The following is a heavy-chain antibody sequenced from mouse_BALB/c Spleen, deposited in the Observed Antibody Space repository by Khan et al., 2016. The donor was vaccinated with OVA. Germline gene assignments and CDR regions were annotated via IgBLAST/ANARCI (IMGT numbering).Heavy chain of an antibody. J-gene: IGHJ2*01. CDR3: ARVYGGDFDY. CDR2: ISYSGNT. V-gene: IGHV3-2*02. Sequence: EVQLQESGPGLMKPSQSLSLTCTVTGYSITSDYAWNWIRQFPGNKLEWMGYISYSGNTKYNPSLKSRISVTRDTSKNQIFLQLNSVTAEDTATYYCARVYGGDFDYWGQGTTLTVSS. D-gene: IGHD2-10*02. CDR1: GYSITSDYA.